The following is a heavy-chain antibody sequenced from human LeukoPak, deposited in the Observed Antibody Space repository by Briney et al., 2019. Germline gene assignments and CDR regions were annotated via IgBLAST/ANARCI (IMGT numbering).Heavy chain of an antibody. D-gene: IGHD5-12*01. CDR1: GYTFTGYY. Sequence: ASVKVSCKASGYTFTGYYMHWVRRAPGQGLEWMGWINPNSGGTNYAQKFQGRVTMTRDTSISTAYMELSRLRSDDTAVYYCARGPGDSGPPTAFDIWGQGTMVTVSS. J-gene: IGHJ3*02. CDR2: INPNSGGT. CDR3: ARGPGDSGPPTAFDI. V-gene: IGHV1-2*02.